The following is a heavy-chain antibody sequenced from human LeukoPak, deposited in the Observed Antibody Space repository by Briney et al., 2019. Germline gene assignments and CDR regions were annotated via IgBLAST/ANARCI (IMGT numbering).Heavy chain of an antibody. D-gene: IGHD3-10*01. CDR1: GYTFTSYG. CDR2: ISAYNGNT. Sequence: ASVNVSCKASGYTFTSYGLSWVRQAPGQGLEWMGWISAYNGNTHYAQKLQGRVTMTTDTSTSTAYMELRSLRSDDTAVYYCARVDYYGDNWFDPWGQGTLVTVSS. CDR3: ARVDYYGDNWFDP. J-gene: IGHJ5*02. V-gene: IGHV1-18*01.